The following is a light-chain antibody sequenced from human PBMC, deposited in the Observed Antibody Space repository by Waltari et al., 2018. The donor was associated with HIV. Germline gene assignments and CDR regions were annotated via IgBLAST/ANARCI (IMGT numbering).Light chain of an antibody. V-gene: IGKV3D-15*01. J-gene: IGKJ4*01. CDR3: QQYNKWSRGT. CDR1: QSVSSY. CDR2: GAS. Sequence: EVVMTQSPATLSVSPGERATLSCRASQSVSSYLAWYQQKPGQAPSRLIYGASTRATGIPSRFVGSGSGTDFTLTISSLQSEDFAVYFCQQYNKWSRGTFGGGTKVEVK.